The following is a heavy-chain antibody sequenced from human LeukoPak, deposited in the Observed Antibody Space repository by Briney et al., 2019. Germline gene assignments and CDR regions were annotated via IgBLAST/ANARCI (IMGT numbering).Heavy chain of an antibody. CDR1: GFTFSDYW. CDR3: AKVAEAVTYYFYYYGMDV. Sequence: GGSLRLSCAASGFTFSDYWIHWVRQAPGKGLEWVSVISGSGGSTYYADSVKGRFTISRDNSKNTLSLQMNSLRAEDTAVYYCAKVAEAVTYYFYYYGMDVWGQGTTVTVSS. V-gene: IGHV3-23*01. J-gene: IGHJ6*02. CDR2: ISGSGGST. D-gene: IGHD4-11*01.